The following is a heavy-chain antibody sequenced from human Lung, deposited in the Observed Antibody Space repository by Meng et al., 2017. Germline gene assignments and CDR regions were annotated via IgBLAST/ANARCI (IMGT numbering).Heavy chain of an antibody. V-gene: IGHV3-30*06. Sequence: QGQLVESGVGVVQPGKSLRVSCEASGFSFRSYGMHWVRQAPGKGLEWVSLMSFDGAQIYYSDSVRGRFTISRDNSKNTLYLQMNSLRAEDTAVYYCARDKPPNDVWGRGTLVTASS. CDR2: MSFDGAQI. CDR1: GFSFRSYG. CDR3: ARDKPPNDV. J-gene: IGHJ2*01.